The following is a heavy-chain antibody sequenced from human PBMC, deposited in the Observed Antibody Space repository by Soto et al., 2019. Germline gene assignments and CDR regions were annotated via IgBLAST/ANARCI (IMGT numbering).Heavy chain of an antibody. CDR3: AKAPMVRGVIPAYYFDY. Sequence: GGSLRLSCAASGFTFSSYAMSWVRQAPGKGLEWVSAISGSGGSTYYADSVKGRFTISRDNSKNTLYLQMNSLRAEDTAVYYCAKAPMVRGVIPAYYFDYWGQGTLVTVSS. D-gene: IGHD3-10*01. CDR2: ISGSGGST. CDR1: GFTFSSYA. V-gene: IGHV3-23*01. J-gene: IGHJ4*02.